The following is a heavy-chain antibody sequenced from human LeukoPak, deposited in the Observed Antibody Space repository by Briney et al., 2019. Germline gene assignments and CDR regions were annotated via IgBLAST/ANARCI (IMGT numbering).Heavy chain of an antibody. CDR3: ARDHSVRWYHSDY. D-gene: IGHD4-23*01. Sequence: GGSLRLSCAASGSTFSSYSMNWVGQAPGKGLEGVSYISSSSNTIYYADSVKGRFTISRDNAKNSLYLQMNSLRAEDTAVYYCARDHSVRWYHSDYWGQGTLVTVSS. CDR1: GSTFSSYS. CDR2: ISSSSNTI. V-gene: IGHV3-48*01. J-gene: IGHJ4*02.